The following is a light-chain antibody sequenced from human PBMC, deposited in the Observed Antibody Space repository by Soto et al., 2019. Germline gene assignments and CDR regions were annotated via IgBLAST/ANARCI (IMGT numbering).Light chain of an antibody. Sequence: QSALTQPASVSGSPGQSITISCSGTSSDVGAYTYVSWYQVHPGEPPKLVIYDVSKRPSGVSNRFSGSKSGNTASLTISGLQAEDEGEYYCSSYRSTSTLGVFGTGTKVTVL. J-gene: IGLJ1*01. CDR3: SSYRSTSTLGV. CDR2: DVS. CDR1: SSDVGAYTY. V-gene: IGLV2-14*03.